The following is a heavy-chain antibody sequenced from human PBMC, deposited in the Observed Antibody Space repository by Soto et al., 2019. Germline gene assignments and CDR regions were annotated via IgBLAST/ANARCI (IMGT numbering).Heavy chain of an antibody. D-gene: IGHD3-9*01. Sequence: GGSLRLSCAASGFTFSSYAMSCVRQAPGKGLEWFSAISGSGASTYYADSVKGRFTISRDNSKNTLYLQMNSLRAEDTAVYYCAHFDWFIDYWGQGTLVTVSS. CDR1: GFTFSSYA. J-gene: IGHJ4*02. V-gene: IGHV3-23*01. CDR2: ISGSGAST. CDR3: AHFDWFIDY.